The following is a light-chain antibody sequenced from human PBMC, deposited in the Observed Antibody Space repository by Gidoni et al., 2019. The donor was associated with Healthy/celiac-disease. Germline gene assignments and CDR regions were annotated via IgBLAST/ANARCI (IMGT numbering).Light chain of an antibody. CDR3: QQRSNWPPLT. CDR2: EAS. CDR1: PSVSSY. Sequence: DIVSTQSPATRSLSPGERATPSCRASPSVSSYLAWYQQKPGQAPRLLIYEASNRATGIPARFRGSGSGTDFTLTISSLEPEDFAVYYCQQRSNWPPLTFGGGTKVEIK. V-gene: IGKV3-11*01. J-gene: IGKJ4*01.